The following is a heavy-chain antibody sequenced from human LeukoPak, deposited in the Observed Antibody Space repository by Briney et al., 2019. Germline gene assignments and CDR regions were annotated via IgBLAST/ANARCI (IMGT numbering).Heavy chain of an antibody. J-gene: IGHJ4*02. Sequence: ASVKVSCKASGYTFTGYYMHWVRQAPGQGLEWMGWINPNSGGTNYAQKFQGRVTMTRDTSISTAYMELSRLRSDDTAVYYCARGENYCSGGSCYRTFGYWGQGTLVTVSS. CDR1: GYTFTGYY. D-gene: IGHD2-15*01. V-gene: IGHV1-2*02. CDR3: ARGENYCSGGSCYRTFGY. CDR2: INPNSGGT.